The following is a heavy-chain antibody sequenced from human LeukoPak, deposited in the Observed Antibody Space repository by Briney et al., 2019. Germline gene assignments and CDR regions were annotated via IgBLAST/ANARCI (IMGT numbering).Heavy chain of an antibody. V-gene: IGHV3-7*01. Sequence: GGSLRLSCAASGFTFSSYWMSWVRQAPGKGLEWVANIKQDGSEKYYVDSVKGRFTISRDNAKNSLYLQMNSLRAEDTAVYYCAREGGAGTAVADPTSYWYFDLWGRGTLVTVSS. CDR2: IKQDGSEK. D-gene: IGHD6-19*01. CDR1: GFTFSSYW. J-gene: IGHJ2*01. CDR3: AREGGAGTAVADPTSYWYFDL.